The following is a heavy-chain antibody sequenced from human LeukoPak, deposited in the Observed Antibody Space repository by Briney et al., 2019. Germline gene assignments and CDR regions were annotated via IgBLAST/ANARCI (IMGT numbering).Heavy chain of an antibody. CDR2: IYHSGST. CDR3: GRTTHYYDSSGSPIDY. D-gene: IGHD3-22*01. V-gene: IGHV4-38-2*02. Sequence: SETLSLTCTVSGYSISSGYYWGWIRQPPGKGLEWIGRIYHSGSTYYNPSLKGRVTISVDTSKNQFSLKLRSVTAADAAVYYCGRTTHYYDSSGSPIDYWGQGTLVIVSS. CDR1: GYSISSGYY. J-gene: IGHJ4*02.